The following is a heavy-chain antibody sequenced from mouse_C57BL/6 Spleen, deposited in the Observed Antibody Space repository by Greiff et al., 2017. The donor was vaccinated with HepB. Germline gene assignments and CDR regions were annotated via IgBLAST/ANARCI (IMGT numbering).Heavy chain of an antibody. Sequence: VQLQQSGAELVRPGTSVKVSCKASGYAFTNYLIEWVKQRPGQGLEWIGVINPGSGGTNYNEKFKGKATLTADKSSSTAYMQLSSLTSEDSAVYFCARGDLGRGFAYWGQGTLVTVSA. V-gene: IGHV1-54*01. CDR3: ARGDLGRGFAY. CDR2: INPGSGGT. J-gene: IGHJ3*01. CDR1: GYAFTNYL. D-gene: IGHD4-1*01.